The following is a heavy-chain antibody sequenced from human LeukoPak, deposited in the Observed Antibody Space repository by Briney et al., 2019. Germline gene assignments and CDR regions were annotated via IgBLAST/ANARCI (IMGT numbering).Heavy chain of an antibody. D-gene: IGHD6-13*01. CDR3: ARAAADYYFDY. V-gene: IGHV1-69*10. CDR1: GGTFSTYP. J-gene: IGHJ4*02. Sequence: ASVKVSCKASGGTFSTYPISWVRQAPGQGLEWMGGIIPIVGIANYAQKFRGRVTITADKSTNTAYMELSSLRSEDTAVYYCARAAADYYFDYWGQGTLVTVSS. CDR2: IIPIVGIA.